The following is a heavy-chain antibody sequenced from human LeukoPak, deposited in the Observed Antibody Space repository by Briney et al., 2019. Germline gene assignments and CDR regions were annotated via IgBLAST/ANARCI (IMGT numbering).Heavy chain of an antibody. J-gene: IGHJ4*02. V-gene: IGHV6-1*01. CDR3: ARAKGRSPLFDY. CDR2: TYCWSKWYN. D-gene: IGHD6-13*01. CDR1: GDSFSSNSAA. Sequence: SQTLTLTCAISGDSFSSNSAAWNWIRQSPSRGLEWLGRTYCWSKWYNDYAVSVKGRLAINPDTSKSQFSLQLNSVTPEDTAVYYCARAKGRSPLFDYWGQGTLVTVSS.